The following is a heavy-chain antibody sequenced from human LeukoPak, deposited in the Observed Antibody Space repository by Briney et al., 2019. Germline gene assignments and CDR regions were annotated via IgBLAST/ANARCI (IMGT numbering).Heavy chain of an antibody. V-gene: IGHV3-30*02. CDR3: ARNRVGFHYADAFDM. CDR2: IRYDGSDK. D-gene: IGHD5-24*01. J-gene: IGHJ3*02. Sequence: GGALRLSCASSGVSLINSDMHWGRQAPGKGPEWGAFIRYDGSDKYYADSLKGRFTISRDNSKNTLYLQMNSLSGEDTAVYYCARNRVGFHYADAFDMWGQGTMVTVSS. CDR1: GVSLINSD.